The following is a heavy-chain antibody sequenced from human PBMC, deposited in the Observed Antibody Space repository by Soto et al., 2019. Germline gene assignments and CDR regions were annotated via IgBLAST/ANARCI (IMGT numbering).Heavy chain of an antibody. V-gene: IGHV3-66*01. CDR3: AKALVVVPAAIFDY. CDR1: GFTVSSNY. D-gene: IGHD2-2*02. Sequence: LRLSCAASGFTVSSNYMSWVRQAPGKGLEWVSVIYSGGSTYYADSVKGRFTISRDNSKNTLYLQMNSLRAEDTAVYYCAKALVVVPAAIFDYWGQGTLVTVSS. J-gene: IGHJ4*02. CDR2: IYSGGST.